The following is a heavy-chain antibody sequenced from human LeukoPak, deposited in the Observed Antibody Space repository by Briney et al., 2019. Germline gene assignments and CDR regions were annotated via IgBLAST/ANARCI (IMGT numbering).Heavy chain of an antibody. Sequence: SETLSLTCTVSGGSISSSSYYWGWIRQPPGKGLEWIGSIYYSGSTYYNPSLKSRVTTSVDTSKNQFSLKLSSVTAADTAVYYCARHVRSVVVPAAILDAFDIWGQGTMVTVS. J-gene: IGHJ3*02. CDR3: ARHVRSVVVPAAILDAFDI. CDR1: GGSISSSSYY. D-gene: IGHD2-2*02. CDR2: IYYSGST. V-gene: IGHV4-39*01.